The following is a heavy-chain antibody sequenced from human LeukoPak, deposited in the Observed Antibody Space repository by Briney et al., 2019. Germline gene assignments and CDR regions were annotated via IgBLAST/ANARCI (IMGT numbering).Heavy chain of an antibody. V-gene: IGHV4-4*07. Sequence: SDTLSLTCTVSGGSIRSYYWSWIRQPAGKGLEWIGRIYTSGSTNYNPSLKSRVTMSVDTSKNQFSLKLSSVTAADTAVYYCARGRYSYGSPDDAFDIWGQGTMVTVSS. D-gene: IGHD5-18*01. J-gene: IGHJ3*02. CDR3: ARGRYSYGSPDDAFDI. CDR1: GGSIRSYY. CDR2: IYTSGST.